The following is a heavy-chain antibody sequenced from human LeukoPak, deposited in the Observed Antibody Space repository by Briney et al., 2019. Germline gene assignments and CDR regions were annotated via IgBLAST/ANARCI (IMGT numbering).Heavy chain of an antibody. V-gene: IGHV3-30*03. D-gene: IGHD3-22*01. CDR2: ISYDGSNK. Sequence: PGGSLRLSCAASGFTFSSYGMHWVRQAPGKGLEWVAVISYDGSNKYYADSVKGRFTISRDNSKNTLYLQMNSLRAEDTAGYYCARSTMILVYWFDPWGQGTLVTVSS. CDR3: ARSTMILVYWFDP. J-gene: IGHJ5*02. CDR1: GFTFSSYG.